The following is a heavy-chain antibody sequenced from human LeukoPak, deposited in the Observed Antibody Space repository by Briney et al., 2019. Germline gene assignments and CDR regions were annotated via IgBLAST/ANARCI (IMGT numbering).Heavy chain of an antibody. CDR2: IYYSGST. J-gene: IGHJ4*02. CDR1: GGSISSYY. Sequence: SETLSLTCTVSGGSISSYYWSWIRQPPGKGREGIGYIYYSGSTNYNPSLKSRVTISVDTSKDQFSLKLSSVAAADTAVYYCARAKQRGRAVGYFDYWGQGTLVTVSS. V-gene: IGHV4-59*01. CDR3: ARAKQRGRAVGYFDY. D-gene: IGHD6-25*01.